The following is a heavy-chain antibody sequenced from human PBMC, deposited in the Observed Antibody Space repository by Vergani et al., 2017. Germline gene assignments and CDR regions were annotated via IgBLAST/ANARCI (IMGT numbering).Heavy chain of an antibody. D-gene: IGHD3-22*01. CDR2: IYPCHSDT. V-gene: IGHV5-51*01. J-gene: IGHJ4*02. CDR3: ARHIRAARLTDY. CDR1: GYSFTSYW. Sequence: EVQLVQSGAEVKKPGESLTISCKVSGYSFTSYWIGWVRQMPGKGLEWMGIIYPCHSDTRYSPSFQGQVTISAAQSISTAYLQWSSLKASDTAMYYCARHIRAARLTDYWGQGTLVTVSS.